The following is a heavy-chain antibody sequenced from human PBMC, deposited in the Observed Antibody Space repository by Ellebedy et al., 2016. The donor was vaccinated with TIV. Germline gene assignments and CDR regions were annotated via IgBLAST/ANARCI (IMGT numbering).Heavy chain of an antibody. CDR2: VSYGGSI. D-gene: IGHD3-10*01. CDR3: ARHQSQMPRQPYYSGSGTYYKPFDY. V-gene: IGHV4-39*01. J-gene: IGHJ4*02. Sequence: SETLSLXXTVSGDSISRNNYYWGWIRQPPGKGLQWVGSVSYGGSIYYNPSLRGRVPISVDTSTNEISLKLISVTAADTAVYYCARHQSQMPRQPYYSGSGTYYKPFDYWGQGTLVTVSS. CDR1: GDSISRNNYY.